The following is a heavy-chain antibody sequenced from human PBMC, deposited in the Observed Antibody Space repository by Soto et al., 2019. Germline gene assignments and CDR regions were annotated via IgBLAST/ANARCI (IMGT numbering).Heavy chain of an antibody. CDR2: LGESGTPT. Sequence: EVQLLESGGGLVQPGGSLRLSCAASGFTFSSYAMKWVRQAPGKGLEWVSLLGESGTPTYYADSVKGRFTISRDNSGNPLVLEMYSLRAEDTAVYYCARYIPGVRYYGMDVWGQGTTVTVSS. CDR1: GFTFSSYA. V-gene: IGHV3-23*01. CDR3: ARYIPGVRYYGMDV. D-gene: IGHD2-2*01. J-gene: IGHJ6*02.